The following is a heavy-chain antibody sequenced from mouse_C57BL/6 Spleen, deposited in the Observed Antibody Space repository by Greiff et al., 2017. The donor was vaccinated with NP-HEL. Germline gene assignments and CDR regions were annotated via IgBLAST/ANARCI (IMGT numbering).Heavy chain of an antibody. CDR3: ARELRDGVWYAMDY. D-gene: IGHD3-2*02. V-gene: IGHV1-82*01. J-gene: IGHJ4*01. CDR1: GYAFSSSW. CDR2: IYPGDGDT. Sequence: QVQLQQSGPELVKPGASVKISCKASGYAFSSSWMNWVKQRPGKGLEWIGRIYPGDGDTNYNGKFKGKATLTADKSSSTAYMQLSSLTSDDSAVYVCARELRDGVWYAMDYWGQGTSVTVSS.